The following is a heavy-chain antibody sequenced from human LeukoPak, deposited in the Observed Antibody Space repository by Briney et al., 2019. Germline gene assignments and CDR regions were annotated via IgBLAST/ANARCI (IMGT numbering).Heavy chain of an antibody. CDR3: ASVVGGRYASYDY. CDR1: GFTFSSYE. J-gene: IGHJ4*02. Sequence: GSLRLSCAAPGFTFSSYEMNWVRQAPGKGLERASYIISSGSTIYYADSMKGRFTICRDNDKNSLTLQMNSRRAEDPEVYYCASVVGGRYASYDYWGQGTLVTVSS. D-gene: IGHD2-15*01. V-gene: IGHV3-48*03. CDR2: IISSGSTI.